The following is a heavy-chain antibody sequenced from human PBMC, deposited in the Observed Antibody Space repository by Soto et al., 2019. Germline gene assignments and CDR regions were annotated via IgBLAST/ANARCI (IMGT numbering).Heavy chain of an antibody. CDR2: ISYDGSNK. D-gene: IGHD6-13*01. J-gene: IGHJ6*02. V-gene: IGHV3-30*18. CDR1: GFTFSSHG. Sequence: PGGSLRLSCAASGFTFSSHGMHWVRQAPGKGLEWVAVISYDGSNKYYADSVKGRFTISRDNSKNTLYLQMNSLRAEDTAVYYCAKGQQLNEDGMDVWGQGTTVTVSS. CDR3: AKGQQLNEDGMDV.